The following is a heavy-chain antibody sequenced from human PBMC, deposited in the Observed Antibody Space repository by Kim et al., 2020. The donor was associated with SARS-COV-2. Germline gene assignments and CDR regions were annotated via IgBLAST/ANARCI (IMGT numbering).Heavy chain of an antibody. J-gene: IGHJ3*02. CDR3: ARDPYCSGGSCYPHHAFDI. Sequence: SRVTISVDTSKNQFSLKLSSVTAADTAVYYCARDPYCSGGSCYPHHAFDIWGQGTMVTVSS. D-gene: IGHD2-15*01. V-gene: IGHV4-59*01.